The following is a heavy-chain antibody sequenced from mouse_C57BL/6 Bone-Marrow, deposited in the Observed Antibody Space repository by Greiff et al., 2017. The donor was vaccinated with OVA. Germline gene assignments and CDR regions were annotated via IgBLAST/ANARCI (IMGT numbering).Heavy chain of an antibody. V-gene: IGHV1-82*01. CDR2: IYPGDGDT. J-gene: IGHJ2*01. Sequence: QVQLKQSGPELVKPGASVKISCKASGYAFSSSWMNWVKQRPGKGLEWIGRIYPGDGDTNYNGKFKGKATLTADKSSSTAYMQLSSLTSEDSAVYFCALITTVVAHFDYWGQGTTLTVSS. D-gene: IGHD1-1*01. CDR1: GYAFSSSW. CDR3: ALITTVVAHFDY.